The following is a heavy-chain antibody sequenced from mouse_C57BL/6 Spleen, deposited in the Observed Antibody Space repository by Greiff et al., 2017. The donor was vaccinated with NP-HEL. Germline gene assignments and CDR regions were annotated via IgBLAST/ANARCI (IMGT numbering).Heavy chain of an antibody. Sequence: EVQLQQSGTVLARPGASVKMSCKTSGYTFTSYWMHWVKQRPGQGLEWIGAIYPGNSDTSYNQKFKGKAKLTADTSASTAYMELSSLTNEDSAVYYYTVCYGSSYVCFDYWGQGTTLTVSS. CDR2: IYPGNSDT. CDR1: GYTFTSYW. J-gene: IGHJ2*01. CDR3: TVCYGSSYVCFDY. V-gene: IGHV1-5*01. D-gene: IGHD1-1*01.